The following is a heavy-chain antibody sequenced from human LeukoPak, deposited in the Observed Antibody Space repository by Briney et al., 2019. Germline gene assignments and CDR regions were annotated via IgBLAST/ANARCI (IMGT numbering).Heavy chain of an antibody. CDR2: VNEDGSET. V-gene: IGHV3-74*01. CDR1: GFTFNTYW. CDR3: ARAKPADFDL. J-gene: IGHJ2*01. Sequence: GASLRLSCAASGFTFNTYWIHWVRQAPGKGLVWVSRVNEDGSETNYADSVKSRLTTSRDNAKNTAYLEMDSLRVEDTAVYYCARAKPADFDLWGRGTLLTVSS.